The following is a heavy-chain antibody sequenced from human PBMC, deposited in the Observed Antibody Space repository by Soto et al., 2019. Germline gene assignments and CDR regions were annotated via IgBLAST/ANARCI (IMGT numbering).Heavy chain of an antibody. J-gene: IGHJ6*02. V-gene: IGHV3-11*01. CDR2: ISISGNSI. CDR1: GFTLSDYY. Sequence: GGSLRLSCAASGFTLSDYYMSWIRQAPGKGLGWVSYISISGNSIHYADSVKGRFTISRDNAKNSLYLQMNSLTAEDTAVYYCARIWKWSRGYGMDVWGQGTTVTVS. CDR3: ARIWKWSRGYGMDV. D-gene: IGHD1-1*01.